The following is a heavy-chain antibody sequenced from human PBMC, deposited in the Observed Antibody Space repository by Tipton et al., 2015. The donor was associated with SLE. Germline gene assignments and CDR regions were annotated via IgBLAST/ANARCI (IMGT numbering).Heavy chain of an antibody. D-gene: IGHD6-19*01. CDR1: GGSFSIYY. J-gene: IGHJ3*01. CDR2: INHSGST. Sequence: TLSLTCAVYGGSFSIYYWSWIRQPPGKGLEWIGEINHSGSTNYNPSLKSRVTISVDTSKNQFSLKLSSVTAADTAVYYCARVLAGAFDFWGQGTMVTVSS. CDR3: ARVLAGAFDF. V-gene: IGHV4-34*01.